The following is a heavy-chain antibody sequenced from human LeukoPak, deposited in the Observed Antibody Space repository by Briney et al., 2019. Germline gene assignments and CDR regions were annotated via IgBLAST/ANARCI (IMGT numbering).Heavy chain of an antibody. CDR3: ARDNDVVVTAGYYGMDV. CDR2: ISSSSSTI. D-gene: IGHD2-21*02. J-gene: IGHJ6*02. V-gene: IGHV3-48*02. Sequence: GGSLRLSCAASGFTFSSYSMNWVRQAPGKGLEWVSYISSSSSTIYYADSVKGRFTISRDNAKNSLYLQMNSLRDEDTAVYYCARDNDVVVTAGYYGMDVWGQGTTVTVSS. CDR1: GFTFSSYS.